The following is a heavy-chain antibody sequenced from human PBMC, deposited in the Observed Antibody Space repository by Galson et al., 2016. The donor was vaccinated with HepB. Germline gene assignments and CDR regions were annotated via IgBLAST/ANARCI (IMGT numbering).Heavy chain of an antibody. Sequence: ETLSLTCAVYGGSFSAYYWSWIRQSPGKGLACLGEINHSGDTNYNPSLQSPLTISLDTSRNQFSLKLSSVTAADSAVYYCARGLHVRSKGGWGSWVYHFDYGGQGTPVTVAS. CDR3: ARGLHVRSKGGWGSWVYHFDY. CDR2: INHSGDT. V-gene: IGHV4-34*01. CDR1: GGSFSAYY. J-gene: IGHJ4*02. D-gene: IGHD6-13*01.